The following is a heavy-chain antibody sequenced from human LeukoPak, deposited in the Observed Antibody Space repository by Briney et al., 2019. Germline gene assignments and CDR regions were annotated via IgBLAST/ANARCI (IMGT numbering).Heavy chain of an antibody. Sequence: SETLSLTCTVSGGPIRSSYYYWGWIRQPPGKGLEWIGSIYDSGSTYYNPSLKSRVTISLDTSKNQFSLRLSSVTAADTAVYYCARDFCSGGSCYSYFHYWGQGTLVTVSS. D-gene: IGHD2-15*01. J-gene: IGHJ4*02. V-gene: IGHV4-39*07. CDR3: ARDFCSGGSCYSYFHY. CDR1: GGPIRSSYYY. CDR2: IYDSGST.